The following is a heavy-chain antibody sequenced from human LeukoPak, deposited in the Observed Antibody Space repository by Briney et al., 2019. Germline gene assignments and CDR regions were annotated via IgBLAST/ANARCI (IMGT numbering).Heavy chain of an antibody. CDR3: AKGDGSGYYCDY. CDR1: GFTFSSYG. D-gene: IGHD3-22*01. CDR2: ISYDGSNK. Sequence: GRSLRLSCAASGFTFSSYGMHWVRQAPGKGLEWVAVISYDGSNKYYADSVKGRFTISRDNSKNTLYLQMNSLRAEDTAVYYCAKGDGSGYYCDYWGQGSLVTVSS. J-gene: IGHJ4*02. V-gene: IGHV3-30*18.